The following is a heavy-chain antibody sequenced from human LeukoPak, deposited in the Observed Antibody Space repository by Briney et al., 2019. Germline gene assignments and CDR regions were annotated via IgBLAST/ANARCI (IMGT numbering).Heavy chain of an antibody. V-gene: IGHV3-64*04. Sequence: PGGSLRLSCSASGFTFSGYAMHWVRQAPGKGLEYVSAITSDGGSTYYADSMKGRFTISRDDSKNTLYLQMNSLNTEDTAVYYCTTDLLRWAITLGCWGHGTLVTVSS. CDR2: ITSDGGST. J-gene: IGHJ4*01. CDR1: GFTFSGYA. CDR3: TTDLLRWAITLGC. D-gene: IGHD4-23*01.